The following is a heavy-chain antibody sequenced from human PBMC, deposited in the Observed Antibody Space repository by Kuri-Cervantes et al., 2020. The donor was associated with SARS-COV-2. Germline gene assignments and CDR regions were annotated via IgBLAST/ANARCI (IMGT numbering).Heavy chain of an antibody. Sequence: GSLRLSCTVSGGSISSSSYYWGWIRQPPGKGLEWIGSIYYSGSTYYNPSLKSRVTISVDTSKIQFSLKLSSVTAADTAVYYCASQVDTAMAFDYWGQGTLVTVSS. D-gene: IGHD5-18*01. CDR2: IYYSGST. CDR1: GGSISSSSYY. CDR3: ASQVDTAMAFDY. J-gene: IGHJ4*02. V-gene: IGHV4-39*01.